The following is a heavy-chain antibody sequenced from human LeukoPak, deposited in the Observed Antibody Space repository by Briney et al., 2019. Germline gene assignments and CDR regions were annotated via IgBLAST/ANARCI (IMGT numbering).Heavy chain of an antibody. J-gene: IGHJ4*02. V-gene: IGHV1-2*02. CDR3: AREPPVAGTVGGGY. CDR2: INPNSGGT. Sequence: ASVKVSCKASGYTFTGYYMHWVRQAPGQGLEWMGWINPNSGGTNYAQKFQGRVTMTRDTSIGTAYMELSRLRSDDTAVYYCAREPPVAGTVGGGYWGQGTLVTVSS. D-gene: IGHD6-19*01. CDR1: GYTFTGYY.